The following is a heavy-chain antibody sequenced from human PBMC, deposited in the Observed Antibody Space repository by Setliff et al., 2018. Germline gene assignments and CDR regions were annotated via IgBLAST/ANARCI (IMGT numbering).Heavy chain of an antibody. CDR2: INHSGST. V-gene: IGHV4-34*01. CDR3: ARRYNFWSGYFDY. D-gene: IGHD3-3*01. Sequence: SETLSLTCAVYGGSFSGYYWSWIRQPPGKGVEWIGKINHSGSTNYNPSLKSRVTISVDTSKNQFSLKLSSVTAADTAVYYCARRYNFWSGYFDYWGQGTLVTVSS. J-gene: IGHJ4*02. CDR1: GGSFSGYY.